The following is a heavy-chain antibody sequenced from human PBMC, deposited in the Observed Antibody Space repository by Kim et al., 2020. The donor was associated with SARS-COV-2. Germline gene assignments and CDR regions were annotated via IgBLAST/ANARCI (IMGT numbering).Heavy chain of an antibody. CDR2: INHSGST. J-gene: IGHJ5*02. CDR1: GGSFSGYY. CDR3: ARDGGPWGSYRYTRFRWFDP. V-gene: IGHV4-34*01. Sequence: SETLSLTCAVYGGSFSGYYWSWIRQPPGKGLEWIGEINHSGSTNYNPSLKSRVTISVDTSKNQFSLKLSSVTAADTAVYYCARDGGPWGSYRYTRFRWFDPWGQGTLVTVSS. D-gene: IGHD3-16*02.